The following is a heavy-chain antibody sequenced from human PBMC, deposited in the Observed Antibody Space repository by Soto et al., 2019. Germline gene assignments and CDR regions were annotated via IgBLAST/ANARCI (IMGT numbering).Heavy chain of an antibody. Sequence: EVQLLESGGGLVQPGGSLRLSCAASGFTFSSYAMSWVRQAPGKGLEWVSAISGSGGSTYYADSVKGRFTISRDNSKNTLYLQMNSLRADDTAVYYCAKDIVVVVAANYVYWGQGTLVTVSS. CDR1: GFTFSSYA. CDR3: AKDIVVVVAANYVY. J-gene: IGHJ4*02. D-gene: IGHD2-15*01. V-gene: IGHV3-23*01. CDR2: ISGSGGST.